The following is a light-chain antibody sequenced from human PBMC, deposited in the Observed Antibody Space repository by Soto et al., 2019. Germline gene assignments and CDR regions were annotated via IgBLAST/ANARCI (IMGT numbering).Light chain of an antibody. CDR3: QQYNNWPHT. Sequence: EIVMTQSPATLSVSPGERATLSCRASQSVSSKLAWFQQKPGQAPSLLICGVSTRATGVPVRFSGSGSGTDFTLTINSLQSEDFAVYYCQQYNNWPHTFGQGTKVDIK. V-gene: IGKV3-15*01. CDR2: GVS. CDR1: QSVSSK. J-gene: IGKJ2*01.